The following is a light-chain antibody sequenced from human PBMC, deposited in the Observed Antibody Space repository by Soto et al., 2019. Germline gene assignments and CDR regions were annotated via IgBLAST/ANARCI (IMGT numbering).Light chain of an antibody. CDR1: QSVGSD. V-gene: IGKV3D-15*01. CDR3: MQSTQLPPT. J-gene: IGKJ5*01. Sequence: EVVLTQSPATLSVSPGERATLSYRASQSVGSDLAWYQQKPGQAPRLVIYDAYNRATGIPPRFSGSGSGTDFTLEISRVETDDVGIYYCMQSTQLPPTFGQGTRLEIK. CDR2: DAY.